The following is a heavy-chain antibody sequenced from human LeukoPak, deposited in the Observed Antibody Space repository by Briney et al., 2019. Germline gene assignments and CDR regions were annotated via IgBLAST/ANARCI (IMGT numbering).Heavy chain of an antibody. V-gene: IGHV7-4-1*02. CDR1: GYTFTSYA. CDR3: ARVDILTGYYIPDY. CDR2: INTNTGNP. Sequence: ASVKVSCKASGYTFTSYATNWVRQAPGQGLEWMGWINTNTGNPTYAQGFTGRFVFSLDTSVSTAYLQISSLKAEDTAVYYCARVDILTGYYIPDYWGQGTLVTVSS. J-gene: IGHJ4*02. D-gene: IGHD3-9*01.